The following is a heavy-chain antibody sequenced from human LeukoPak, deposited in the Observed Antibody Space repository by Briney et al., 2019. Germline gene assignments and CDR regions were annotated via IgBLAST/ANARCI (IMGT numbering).Heavy chain of an antibody. CDR3: ARCSDVTYYDMDV. CDR1: GFTFSSYS. CDR2: ISSSSSTI. D-gene: IGHD2/OR15-2a*01. Sequence: PGGSLRLSCAASGFTFSSYSMNWVRQAPGKGLEWVSYISSSSSTIYYADSVKGRFTISRDNAKNSLYLQMNSLRAEDTAVYYCARCSDVTYYDMDVWGQGTTVTVSS. J-gene: IGHJ6*02. V-gene: IGHV3-48*04.